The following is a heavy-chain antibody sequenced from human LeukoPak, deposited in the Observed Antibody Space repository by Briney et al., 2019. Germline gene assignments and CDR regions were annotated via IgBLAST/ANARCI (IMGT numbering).Heavy chain of an antibody. CDR1: GGSFSGYY. Sequence: SETLSLTCAVYGGSFSGYYWSWIRQPPGKGLEWIGYIYYSGSTYYNPSLKSRVTISVDTSKNQFSLKLSSVTAADTAVYYCARATGGDKPDYWGQGTLVTVSS. J-gene: IGHJ4*02. D-gene: IGHD4-17*01. V-gene: IGHV4-34*09. CDR3: ARATGGDKPDY. CDR2: IYYSGST.